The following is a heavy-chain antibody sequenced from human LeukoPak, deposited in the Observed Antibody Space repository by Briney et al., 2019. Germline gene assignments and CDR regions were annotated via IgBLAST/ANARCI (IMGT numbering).Heavy chain of an antibody. J-gene: IGHJ5*02. CDR2: ISYDGSNK. V-gene: IGHV3-30*18. Sequence: TGGSLRLSCAASGFTFSSYGMHWVRQAPGKGPEWVAVISYDGSNKYYADSVKGRFTISRDNSKNTLYLQMNSLRAEDTAVYYCAKDRVGYCSGGSCYSEAYWFDPWGQGTLVTVSS. D-gene: IGHD2-15*01. CDR1: GFTFSSYG. CDR3: AKDRVGYCSGGSCYSEAYWFDP.